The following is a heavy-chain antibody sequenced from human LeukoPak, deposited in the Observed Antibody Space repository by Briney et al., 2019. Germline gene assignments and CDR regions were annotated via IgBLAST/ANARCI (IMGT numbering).Heavy chain of an antibody. CDR1: GYTFTGYY. J-gene: IGHJ5*02. D-gene: IGHD4-17*01. V-gene: IGHV1-2*02. CDR2: INPNSGGT. Sequence: SVKVSCKASGYTFTGYYMHWVRQAPGQGLEWMGWINPNSGGTNYAQKFQGRVTMTRDTSSSTAYMELSSLRSEDTAVYYCARDTTEDYGDYLPWFDPWGQGTLVTVSS. CDR3: ARDTTEDYGDYLPWFDP.